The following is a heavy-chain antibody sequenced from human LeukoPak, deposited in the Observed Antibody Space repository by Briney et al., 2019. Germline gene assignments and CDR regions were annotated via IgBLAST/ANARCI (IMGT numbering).Heavy chain of an antibody. CDR1: GGSISPYY. D-gene: IGHD6-25*01. CDR2: IFRSGIT. CDR3: ARAETLAAIYSDF. V-gene: IGHV4-59*01. Sequence: PSETLSLTCSVSGGSISPYYWSWFRQPPGKGLEWIGYIFRSGITTYNPSLKSRVTISLDSSKNQFFLRLTSVTAADTAMYYCARAETLAAIYSDFWGQGSLVTVSS. J-gene: IGHJ4*02.